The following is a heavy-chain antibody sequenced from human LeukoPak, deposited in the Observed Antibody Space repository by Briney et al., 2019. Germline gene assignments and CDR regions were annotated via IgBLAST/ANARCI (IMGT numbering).Heavy chain of an antibody. CDR1: GYTFTSYD. CDR2: MNPNSGNT. CDR3: ARAYRIVGAYYYYYMDV. D-gene: IGHD1-26*01. V-gene: IGHV1-8*01. Sequence: ASVKVSCKASGYTFTSYDINLVRQATGQGLEWMGWMNPNSGNTGYAQKFQGRVTMTRNTSISTAYMELSSLRSEDTAVYYCARAYRIVGAYYYYYMDVWGKGTTVTVSS. J-gene: IGHJ6*03.